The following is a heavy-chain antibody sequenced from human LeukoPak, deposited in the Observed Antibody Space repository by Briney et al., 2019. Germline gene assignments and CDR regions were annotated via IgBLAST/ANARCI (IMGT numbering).Heavy chain of an antibody. V-gene: IGHV3-48*03. CDR3: ARGPSGYHNT. D-gene: IGHD5-12*01. CDR1: GFTFSSYE. J-gene: IGHJ4*02. CDR2: IGSGGSSM. Sequence: GGSLRLSCAASGFTFSSYEMNWVRQAPGKGLEWVSYIGSGGSSMYYADSVKGRFSISRDNANNLLYLQMNSLRAEDTAVYYCARGPSGYHNTGGQGTLVTVSS.